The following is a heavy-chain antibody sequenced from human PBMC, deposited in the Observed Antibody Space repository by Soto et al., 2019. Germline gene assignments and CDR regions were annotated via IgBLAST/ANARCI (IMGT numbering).Heavy chain of an antibody. CDR3: AKVPLPPFVLMVYANWFDP. J-gene: IGHJ5*02. V-gene: IGHV3-23*01. CDR1: GFTFSSYA. Sequence: GGSLRLSCAASGFTFSSYAMSWVRQAPGKGLEWVSAISGSGGSTYYADSVKGRFTISRDNSKNTLYLQMNSLRAEDTAVYYCAKVPLPPFVLMVYANWFDPWGQGTLVTVSS. CDR2: ISGSGGST. D-gene: IGHD2-8*01.